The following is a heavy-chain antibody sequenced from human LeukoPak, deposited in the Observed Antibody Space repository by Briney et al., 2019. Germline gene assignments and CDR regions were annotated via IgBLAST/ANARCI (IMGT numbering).Heavy chain of an antibody. CDR2: IYYSGST. D-gene: IGHD5-12*01. CDR3: ARGVEYSGYLFDY. CDR1: GGSISSYY. V-gene: IGHV4-59*01. J-gene: IGHJ4*02. Sequence: RPSETLSLTCTASGGSISSYYWSWIRQPPGKGLEWIGYIYYSGSTNYNPSLKSRVTISVDTSKNQFSLKLSSVTAADTAVYYCARGVEYSGYLFDYWGQGTLVTVSS.